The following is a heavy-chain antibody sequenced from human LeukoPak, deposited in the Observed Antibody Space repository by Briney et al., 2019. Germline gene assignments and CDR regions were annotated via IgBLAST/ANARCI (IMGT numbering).Heavy chain of an antibody. CDR2: IKQDGSEK. V-gene: IGHV3-7*01. D-gene: IGHD4-23*01. CDR1: GFTFSSYW. J-gene: IGHJ4*02. CDR3: ARAGVRTVAKIDY. Sequence: GGSLRLSCAASGFTFSSYWMSWVRQAPGKGLEWVANIKQDGSEKYYVDSVKGRFTISRDNAKNSLYLQMNSLRAEDTAVYYCARAGVRTVAKIDYWGQGTLVTVSS.